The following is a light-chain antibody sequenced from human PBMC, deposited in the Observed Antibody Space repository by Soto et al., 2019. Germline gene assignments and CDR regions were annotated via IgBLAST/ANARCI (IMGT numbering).Light chain of an antibody. CDR3: QQSYSTPRIT. V-gene: IGKV1-39*01. CDR2: AAS. Sequence: DIQMTQSPSSLSASVGDRVTITCRASQSISSYLNWYQQKPGKAPKLLIYAASSLQSGVPSRFSGSGSRTDFTLTISRLQPEDFATYYCQQSYSTPRITFGQGTRLEIK. CDR1: QSISSY. J-gene: IGKJ5*01.